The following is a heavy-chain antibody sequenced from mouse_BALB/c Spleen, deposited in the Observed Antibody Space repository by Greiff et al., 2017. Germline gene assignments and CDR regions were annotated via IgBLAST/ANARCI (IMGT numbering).Heavy chain of an antibody. CDR1: GYSITSDYA. CDR2: ISYSGST. Sequence: EVHLVESGPGLVKPSQSLSLTCTVTGYSITSDYAWNWIRQFPGNKLEWMGYISYSGSTSYNPSLKSRISITRDTSKNQFFLQLNSVTTEDTATYYCARLITGAMDYWGQGTSVTVSS. CDR3: ARLITGAMDY. V-gene: IGHV3-2*02. D-gene: IGHD2-4*01. J-gene: IGHJ4*01.